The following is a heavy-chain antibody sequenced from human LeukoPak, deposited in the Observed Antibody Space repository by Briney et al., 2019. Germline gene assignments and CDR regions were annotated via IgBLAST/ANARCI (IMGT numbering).Heavy chain of an antibody. CDR1: GGSFSGYY. CDR2: INHSGST. J-gene: IGHJ1*01. Sequence: ASETLSLTCAVYGGSFSGYYWSWIRQPPGKGLEWIGEINHSGSTNYNSSLKSRVTISVDTSKNQFSLKLSSVTAADTAVYYCARFHYDSSGSDYFQHWGQGTLVTVSS. D-gene: IGHD3-22*01. CDR3: ARFHYDSSGSDYFQH. V-gene: IGHV4-34*01.